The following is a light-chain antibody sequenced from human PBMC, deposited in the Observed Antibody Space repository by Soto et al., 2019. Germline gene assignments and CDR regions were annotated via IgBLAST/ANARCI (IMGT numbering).Light chain of an antibody. CDR3: QQLNSYPRT. CDR2: GAS. V-gene: IGKV1-9*01. CDR1: QGISRY. Sequence: DIQLTQSPSFLSASVGDRVTITCRASQGISRYLAWYQQKPGKAPKLLIYGASTLQSGVPSRFSGSGSGTEFTLAISRLQPEDFATYYCQQLNSYPRTFGQGTKVEIK. J-gene: IGKJ1*01.